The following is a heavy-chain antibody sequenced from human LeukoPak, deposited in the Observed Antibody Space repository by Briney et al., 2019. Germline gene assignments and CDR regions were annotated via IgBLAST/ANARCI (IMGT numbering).Heavy chain of an antibody. CDR2: IIPIIGTA. D-gene: IGHD3-10*01. CDR1: GGTFTSYA. CDR3: ARDLDGSGSIDY. J-gene: IGHJ4*02. Sequence: SVKVSCKASGGTFTSYAISWVRQAPGQGLEWMGGIIPIIGTANYAQKFQGRVTITADESTSTAYMELSSLRSEDTAVYYCARDLDGSGSIDYWGQGTLVTVSS. V-gene: IGHV1-69*13.